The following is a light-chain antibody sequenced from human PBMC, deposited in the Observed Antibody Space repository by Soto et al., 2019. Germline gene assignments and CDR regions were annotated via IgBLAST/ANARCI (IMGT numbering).Light chain of an antibody. CDR1: TGAVTSGYY. CDR3: LLYYDGAQV. Sequence: QTVVTQEPSLTVSPGGTVTLTCGSSTGAVTSGYYPNWFQQKPGQPPRPLIYSISNKHSWTPARFSGSLLGDKAALTLSGVQPEDEADYYGLLYYDGAQVFGGGTKVTVL. CDR2: SIS. V-gene: IGLV7-43*01. J-gene: IGLJ3*02.